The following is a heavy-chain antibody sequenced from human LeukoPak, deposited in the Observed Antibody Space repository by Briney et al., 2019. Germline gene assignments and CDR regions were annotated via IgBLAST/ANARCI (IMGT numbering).Heavy chain of an antibody. D-gene: IGHD3-10*01. V-gene: IGHV5-51*01. Sequence: NTGESLKISCKGFGYRFTNYWIGWVRQMPGKGLEWMGIIYPGDSDTRYSPSFQGQVTISADKSINTAYLQWSSLKASDTAMYYCVLAGSGSYYFDYWGQGTLVTVSS. CDR3: VLAGSGSYYFDY. CDR2: IYPGDSDT. J-gene: IGHJ4*02. CDR1: GYRFTNYW.